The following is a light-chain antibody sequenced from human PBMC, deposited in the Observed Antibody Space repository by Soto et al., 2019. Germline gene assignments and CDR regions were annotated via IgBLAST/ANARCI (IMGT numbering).Light chain of an antibody. J-gene: IGKJ4*01. CDR3: QQRHSKPLT. V-gene: IGKV1-39*01. CDR1: QSISKY. Sequence: DIQMTQSPCSLSESVGDRGTITCGASQSISKYVNWYQHKPGKAPTVLIHAASSLQSGVPSRFSGSGSGTDFFLTICSLQPEYFAVYYCQQRHSKPLTFGGGTKVDIK. CDR2: AAS.